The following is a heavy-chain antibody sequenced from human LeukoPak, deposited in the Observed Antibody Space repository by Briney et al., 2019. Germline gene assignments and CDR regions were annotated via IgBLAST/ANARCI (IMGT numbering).Heavy chain of an antibody. D-gene: IGHD2-15*01. CDR1: GGSVSSGSYY. CDR2: INYSGST. Sequence: SETLSLTCTVSGGSVSSGSYYWSLIRPPPGKGLEWIGYINYSGSTNYNPSLKSRVTISVDTSKNQFSLKLSSVTAADTAVYYCARAAGYCSAGSCAHFDYWGQGTLVTVSS. J-gene: IGHJ4*02. V-gene: IGHV4-61*01. CDR3: ARAAGYCSAGSCAHFDY.